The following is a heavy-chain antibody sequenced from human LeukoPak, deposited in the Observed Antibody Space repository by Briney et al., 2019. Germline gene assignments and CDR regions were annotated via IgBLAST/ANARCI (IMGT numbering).Heavy chain of an antibody. CDR2: MNPNSGNT. Sequence: ASVKVSCKASGGTFTSYDINWVRQATGQGLEWMGWMNPNSGNTGYAQKFQGGVTMTRNTSISTAYMELSSLRSEDTAVYYCARWEGGNSAFDYWGQGTLVTVSS. CDR3: ARWEGGNSAFDY. D-gene: IGHD4-23*01. J-gene: IGHJ4*02. V-gene: IGHV1-8*01. CDR1: GGTFTSYD.